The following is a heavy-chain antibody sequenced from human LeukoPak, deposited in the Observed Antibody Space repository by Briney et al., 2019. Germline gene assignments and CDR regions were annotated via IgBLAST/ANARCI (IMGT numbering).Heavy chain of an antibody. D-gene: IGHD6-19*01. Sequence: PSETLSLTCAVYGGSFSGYYWSWIRQPPGKGLEWIGEINHSGSTNYNPSLKSRVTISVDTPKNQFSLKLSSVTAADTAVYYCARVLSVAATPGFDYWGQGTLVTVSS. CDR2: INHSGST. CDR1: GGSFSGYY. V-gene: IGHV4-34*01. CDR3: ARVLSVAATPGFDY. J-gene: IGHJ4*02.